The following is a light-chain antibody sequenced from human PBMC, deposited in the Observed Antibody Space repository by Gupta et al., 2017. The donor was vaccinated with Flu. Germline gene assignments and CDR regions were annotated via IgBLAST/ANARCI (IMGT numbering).Light chain of an antibody. CDR3: QQTYRTPRT. CDR2: AAS. J-gene: IGKJ1*01. CDR1: QSISTY. V-gene: IGKV1-39*01. Sequence: GDRVTTTCRASQSISTYLHWYQQKPVKAPKLLIYAASSLQSGVPSRFSGSGSGTDFTLTISSLQPEDFAAYYCQQTYRTPRTFGQGTKVEIQ.